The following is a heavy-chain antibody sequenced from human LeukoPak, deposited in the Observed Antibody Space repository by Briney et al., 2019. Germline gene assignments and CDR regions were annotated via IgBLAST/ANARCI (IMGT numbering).Heavy chain of an antibody. J-gene: IGHJ5*02. CDR3: ARQGYYCSGGSCYDWFDP. CDR2: IYSGGST. CDR1: GFTVSSNY. D-gene: IGHD2-15*01. V-gene: IGHV3-53*01. Sequence: GGSLRLSCAASGFTVSSNYMSWVRQAPGKGLEWVSVIYSGGSTYYADSVTGRFTISRDNSKNTLYLQMNSLRAEDTAVYYCARQGYYCSGGSCYDWFDPWGQGTLVTVSS.